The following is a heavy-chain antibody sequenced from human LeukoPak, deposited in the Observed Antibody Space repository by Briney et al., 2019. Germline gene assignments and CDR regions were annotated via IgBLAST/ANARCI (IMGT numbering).Heavy chain of an antibody. Sequence: GGSLRLSCAASGFTFSSYTMNWVRQAPGKGLEWVSSISSGSSYIYYADSVKGRFTVSRDNAKNSLYLQMNSLRAEDTAVYYCAREILGGFNPGAYWGQGTLVTVSS. CDR1: GFTFSSYT. CDR3: AREILGGFNPGAY. CDR2: ISSGSSYI. D-gene: IGHD1-14*01. J-gene: IGHJ4*02. V-gene: IGHV3-21*01.